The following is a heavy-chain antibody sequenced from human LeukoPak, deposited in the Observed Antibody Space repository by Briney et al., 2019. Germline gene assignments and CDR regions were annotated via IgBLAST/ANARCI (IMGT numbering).Heavy chain of an antibody. J-gene: IGHJ5*02. CDR1: GYTFTSYG. CDR3: ASYILGYCSSTSCYPGHWFDP. D-gene: IGHD2-2*01. Sequence: ASVKVSCKASGYTFTSYGISWVRQAPGQGLEWMGWFSAYNGNTNYAQKLQGRVTMTTDTSTSTAYMELRSLRSDDTAVYYCASYILGYCSSTSCYPGHWFDPWGQGTLVTVSS. CDR2: FSAYNGNT. V-gene: IGHV1-18*01.